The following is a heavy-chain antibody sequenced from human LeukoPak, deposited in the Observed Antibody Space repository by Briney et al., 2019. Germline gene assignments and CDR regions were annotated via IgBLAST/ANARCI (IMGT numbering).Heavy chain of an antibody. J-gene: IGHJ6*03. CDR1: GYTFTSYG. Sequence: ASVKVSCKASGYTFTSYGISWVRQATGQGLEWMGWMNPNSGNTGYAQKFQGRVTITRNTSISTAYMELSSLRSEDTAVYYCARRIFGVVTGYYYYYMDVWGKGTTVTVSS. V-gene: IGHV1-8*03. CDR2: MNPNSGNT. CDR3: ARRIFGVVTGYYYYYMDV. D-gene: IGHD3-3*01.